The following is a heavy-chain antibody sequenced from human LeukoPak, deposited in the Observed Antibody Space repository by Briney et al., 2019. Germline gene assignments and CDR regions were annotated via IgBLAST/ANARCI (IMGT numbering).Heavy chain of an antibody. CDR3: ARVGGLGYYYMDV. CDR2: INPSGGST. D-gene: IGHD3-10*01. Sequence: ASVKVSCKASGYTFTSYYMHWVRQAPGQGLEWMGIINPSGGSTSYAQKFQGRVTMTRDMSTSTVYMELSSLRSEDTAVYYCARVGGLGYYYMDVWGKGTKVTVSS. CDR1: GYTFTSYY. J-gene: IGHJ6*03. V-gene: IGHV1-46*01.